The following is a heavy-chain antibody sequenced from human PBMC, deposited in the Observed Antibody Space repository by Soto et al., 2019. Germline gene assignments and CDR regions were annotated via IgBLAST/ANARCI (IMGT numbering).Heavy chain of an antibody. CDR3: VRATYFSDSSGYTRCLDY. V-gene: IGHV3-23*01. Sequence: GGSLRISCGASGFNFRLYPMAWVRQAPGKGLEWVSSISGSGGSTFYADSVKGRFTTSRDESKNSAYLQMNSLKTEDTAVYYCVRATYFSDSSGYTRCLDYWGQGTLVTVYS. CDR1: GFNFRLYP. J-gene: IGHJ4*02. CDR2: ISGSGGST. D-gene: IGHD3-22*01.